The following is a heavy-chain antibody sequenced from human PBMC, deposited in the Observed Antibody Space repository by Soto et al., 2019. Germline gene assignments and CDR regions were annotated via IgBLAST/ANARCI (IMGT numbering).Heavy chain of an antibody. D-gene: IGHD6-19*01. CDR1: GFSFSSYA. V-gene: IGHV3-30-3*01. Sequence: QVRLVESGGGVVQPGRSLRLSCTASGFSFSSYAMYWFRQPPGKGLEXXAVISHDGINKHYADSVKGRVTVSRDNSNHSLDLQLNSLRGEDTAMYYCARDMYSSDYFVKWFEPWGQGTLVTVSS. J-gene: IGHJ5*02. CDR3: ARDMYSSDYFVKWFEP. CDR2: ISHDGINK.